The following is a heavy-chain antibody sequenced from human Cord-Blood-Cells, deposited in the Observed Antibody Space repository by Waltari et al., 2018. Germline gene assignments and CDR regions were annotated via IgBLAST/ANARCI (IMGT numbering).Heavy chain of an antibody. J-gene: IGHJ4*02. V-gene: IGHV3-48*03. D-gene: IGHD7-27*01. CDR2: ISSSGSTI. CDR1: GFPFSSYE. CDR3: ARGGRYWGLI. Sequence: AASGFPFSSYEMNWVRQAPGKGLEWVSYISSSGSTIYYADSVKGRFTISRDNAKNSLYLQMNSLRAEDTAVYYCARGGRYWGLIWGQGTLVTVSS.